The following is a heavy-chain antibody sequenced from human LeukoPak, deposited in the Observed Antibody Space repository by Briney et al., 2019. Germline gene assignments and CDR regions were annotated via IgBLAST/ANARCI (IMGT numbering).Heavy chain of an antibody. Sequence: PSETLSLTCAVYGGSFSGYYWSWIRQPPGKGLEWIGEINHSGSTNYNPSLKSRVTISVDTSKNQFSLKLSSVTAADTAVYYCARGLATIHFFDYWGQGTLVTVSS. CDR3: ARGLATIHFFDY. CDR2: INHSGST. CDR1: GGSFSGYY. D-gene: IGHD5-24*01. J-gene: IGHJ4*02. V-gene: IGHV4-34*01.